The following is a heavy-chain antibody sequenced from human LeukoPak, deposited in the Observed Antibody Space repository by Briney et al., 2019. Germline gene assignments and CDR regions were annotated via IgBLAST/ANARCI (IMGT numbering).Heavy chain of an antibody. CDR3: ARGLIGIVPAALLDY. Sequence: SETLSLTCAVYGGSFSGYYWSWIRQPPGKGLEWIGEINHSGSTNYNPSLKSRVTISVDTSKNQFSLKLSSVTAADTAVYYGARGLIGIVPAALLDYWGQGTLVTVSS. D-gene: IGHD2-2*01. J-gene: IGHJ4*02. V-gene: IGHV4-34*01. CDR2: INHSGST. CDR1: GGSFSGYY.